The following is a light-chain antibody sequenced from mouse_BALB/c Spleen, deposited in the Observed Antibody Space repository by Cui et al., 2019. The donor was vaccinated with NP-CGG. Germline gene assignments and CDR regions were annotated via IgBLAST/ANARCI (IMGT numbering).Light chain of an antibody. Sequence: QVLVSPESALTTSPGETVTLTCRSSTGAVTTSNYTNWVQEKPDHLFTGLIGGTNNRAPGVPARFSGSLIGDKAALTITGAQTEDEAIYFCALWYSNHWVFGGGTKLTVL. J-gene: IGLJ1*01. CDR1: TGAVTTSNY. CDR3: ALWYSNHWV. V-gene: IGLV1*01. CDR2: GTN.